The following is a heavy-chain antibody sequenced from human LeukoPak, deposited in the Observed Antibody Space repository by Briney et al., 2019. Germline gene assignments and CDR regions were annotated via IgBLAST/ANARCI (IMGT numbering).Heavy chain of an antibody. D-gene: IGHD7-27*01. J-gene: IGHJ4*02. Sequence: SETLSLTCTVSGGSISSHYWSWIRQPPGKGLEWIGYIYYSGSTNYNPSLKSRATISVDTSKNQFSLKLSSVTAADTAVYYCARSPRGWGTYFDYWGQGTLVTVSS. CDR3: ARSPRGWGTYFDY. CDR2: IYYSGST. V-gene: IGHV4-59*11. CDR1: GGSISSHY.